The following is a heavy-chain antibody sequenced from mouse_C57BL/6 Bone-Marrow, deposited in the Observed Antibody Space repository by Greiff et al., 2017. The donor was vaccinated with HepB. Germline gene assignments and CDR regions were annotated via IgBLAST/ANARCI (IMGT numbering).Heavy chain of an antibody. CDR3: ARYFGQYDGYSFAY. CDR2: IRNKANGYTT. J-gene: IGHJ3*01. CDR1: GFTFTDYY. V-gene: IGHV7-3*01. D-gene: IGHD2-3*01. Sequence: EVKLMESGGGLVQPGGSLSLSCAASGFTFTDYYMSWVRQPPGKALEWLGFIRNKANGYTTEYSAPVKGRFTISRDNSQSILYLQMNALRAEDSATYYCARYFGQYDGYSFAYWGQGTLVTVSA.